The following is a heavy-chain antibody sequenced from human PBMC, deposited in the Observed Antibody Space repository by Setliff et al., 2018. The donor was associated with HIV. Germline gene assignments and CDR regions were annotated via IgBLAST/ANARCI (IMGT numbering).Heavy chain of an antibody. D-gene: IGHD6-13*01. V-gene: IGHV4-4*02. J-gene: IGHJ4*02. CDR1: GGSISSDNW. CDR3: ARGDVVAAAGGAFDY. CDR2: IYHSGNT. Sequence: SETLSLTCAVSGGSISSDNWWNWVRQPPGKGLEWIGEIYHSGNTNYNPSLNSRVTISVDNSKNEFSLKLSSVTAADTAVYYCARGDVVAAAGGAFDYWGQGTLVTVSS.